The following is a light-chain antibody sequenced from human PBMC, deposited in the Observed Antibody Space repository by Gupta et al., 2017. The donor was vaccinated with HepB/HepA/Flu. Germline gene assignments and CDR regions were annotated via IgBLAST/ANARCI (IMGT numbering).Light chain of an antibody. V-gene: IGKV1-39*01. J-gene: IGKJ2*04. CDR2: AAS. Sequence: DIQMTPSPSPLSASLGDTVTITCRASRSITRSLNWYQQKPGRAPKLLIYAASTLQSGVPSKFSGDGSGTTFTLNISDLQPEDFATYYCQQSYTAPGSFGQGTKLDIK. CDR3: QQSYTAPGS. CDR1: RSITRS.